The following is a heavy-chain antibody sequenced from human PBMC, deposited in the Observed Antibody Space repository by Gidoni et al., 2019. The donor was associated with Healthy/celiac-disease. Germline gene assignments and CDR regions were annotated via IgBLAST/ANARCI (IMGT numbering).Heavy chain of an antibody. CDR1: GGSISSSSYY. CDR3: ARRVAVALRGNWFDP. V-gene: IGHV4-39*01. Sequence: QLQLQESGPGLVKPSETLALTCTVSGGSISSSSYYWGWIRQPPGKGLEWIGCIYYSGGTYYNPSLKSRVTISVDTSKNQFSLKLSSVTAADTAVYYCARRVAVALRGNWFDPWGQGTLVTVSS. D-gene: IGHD6-19*01. J-gene: IGHJ5*02. CDR2: IYYSGGT.